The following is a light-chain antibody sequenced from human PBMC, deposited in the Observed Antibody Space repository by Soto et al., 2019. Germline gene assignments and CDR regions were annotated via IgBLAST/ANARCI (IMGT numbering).Light chain of an antibody. CDR1: SSNIGNNV. CDR2: YDD. J-gene: IGLJ2*01. V-gene: IGLV1-36*01. Sequence: QAVVTQPPSVSEAPRERVTISCSGSSSNIGNNVVSWYQQLPGKAPKLLIYYDDLLPSGVSDRFSGSKSGTSASLAISGLQSEDEADYYCAAWDDSLNGVVFGGGTKVTVL. CDR3: AAWDDSLNGVV.